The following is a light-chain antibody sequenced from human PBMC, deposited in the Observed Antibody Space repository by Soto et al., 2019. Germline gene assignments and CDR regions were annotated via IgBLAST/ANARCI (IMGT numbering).Light chain of an antibody. J-gene: IGKJ3*01. CDR2: GAS. CDR3: QQYGSSLFT. V-gene: IGKV3-20*01. CDR1: QSVSSSY. Sequence: EIVLTQSPGTLSLSPGERATLSCRASQSVSSSYLAWYQQKPGQAPRLLIYGASSRATGIPDRFSGSESGTDFTLTISRLEPEDFAVYYCQQYGSSLFTFGPGTIVDIK.